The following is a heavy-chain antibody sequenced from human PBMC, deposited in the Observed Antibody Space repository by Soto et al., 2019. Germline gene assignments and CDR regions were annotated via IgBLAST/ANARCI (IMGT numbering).Heavy chain of an antibody. V-gene: IGHV4-59*01. CDR3: ERVGGTRGWY. J-gene: IGHJ4*02. D-gene: IGHD2-15*01. CDR1: SDSISNYY. CDR2: VHDSGRS. Sequence: QVQLQESGPGLVKPSETLSLTCTVSSDSISNYYWTWIRQPPGKGLEWIGYVHDSGRSNYNPSLKSRVKISVEASKKQFSRNLNSVTAADTAVYYCERVGGTRGWYWGQGTLVTVSS.